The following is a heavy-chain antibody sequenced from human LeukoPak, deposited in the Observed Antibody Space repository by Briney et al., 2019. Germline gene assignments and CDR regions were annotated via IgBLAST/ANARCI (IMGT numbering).Heavy chain of an antibody. CDR1: GGSISSGSYY. D-gene: IGHD1-14*01. CDR2: IYTSGST. Sequence: SETLSLTCTVSGGSISSGSYYWSWIRQPAGKGLEWIGRIYTSGSTNYNPSLKSRVTISVDTSKNQFSLKLSSVTAADTAVYYCARFSGMGNFDYWGQGTPVTVSS. CDR3: ARFSGMGNFDY. V-gene: IGHV4-61*02. J-gene: IGHJ4*02.